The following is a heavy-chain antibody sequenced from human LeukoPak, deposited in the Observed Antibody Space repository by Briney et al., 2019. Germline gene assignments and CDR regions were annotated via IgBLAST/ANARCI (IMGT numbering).Heavy chain of an antibody. J-gene: IGHJ4*02. Sequence: SAETLSLTCAVYGVSFSNYYWSWIRQPPGKGQEWIGEINHSGSTNYNPSLKSRVTISVDTSKNQFSLKVTSVTAADTAVYYCATLQYAGNSGGYWGQGTLVTVSS. D-gene: IGHD4-23*01. V-gene: IGHV4-34*01. CDR3: ATLQYAGNSGGY. CDR2: INHSGST. CDR1: GVSFSNYY.